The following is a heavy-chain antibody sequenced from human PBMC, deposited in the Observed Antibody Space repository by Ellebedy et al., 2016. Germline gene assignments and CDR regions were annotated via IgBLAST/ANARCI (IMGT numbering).Heavy chain of an antibody. CDR1: GYSFTSYW. CDR2: IYPGDSDT. CDR3: ARHVGREVAGLDY. J-gene: IGHJ4*02. Sequence: GGSLRLSXKGSGYSFTSYWIGWVRQMPGKGLEWMGIIYPGDSDTRYSPSFQGQVTISADKSISTAYLQWSSLKASDTAMYYCARHVGREVAGLDYWGQGTLVTVSS. D-gene: IGHD6-19*01. V-gene: IGHV5-51*01.